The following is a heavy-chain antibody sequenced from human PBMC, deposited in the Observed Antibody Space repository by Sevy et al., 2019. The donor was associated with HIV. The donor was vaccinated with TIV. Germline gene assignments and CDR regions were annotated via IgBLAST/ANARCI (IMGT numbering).Heavy chain of an antibody. V-gene: IGHV3-49*03. CDR3: TRAGSDYYDSSGPFDY. CDR2: IRSKAYGGTT. Sequence: GGSLRLSCTASGFTFGDYAMSWFRQAPGKGLQWVGFIRSKAYGGTTEYAASVKGRFTISRDDSKSIAYLQMNSLKTEDTAVYYCTRAGSDYYDSSGPFDYWGQGTLVTVSS. J-gene: IGHJ4*02. D-gene: IGHD3-22*01. CDR1: GFTFGDYA.